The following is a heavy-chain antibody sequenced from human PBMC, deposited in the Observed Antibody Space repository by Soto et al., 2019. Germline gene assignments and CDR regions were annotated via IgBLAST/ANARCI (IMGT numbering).Heavy chain of an antibody. V-gene: IGHV4-59*01. J-gene: IGHJ5*02. D-gene: IGHD3-10*01. CDR1: GGSISSYY. CDR3: ARLLFGAANWFDP. Sequence: SETLSLTCTVSGGSISSYYWSWIRQTPRKGLEWIGKIYNSGSINYNPSLKSRVTISLDTSKNQFSLKLSSLTAADTAVYYCARLLFGAANWFDPWGQGTLVTVS. CDR2: IYNSGSI.